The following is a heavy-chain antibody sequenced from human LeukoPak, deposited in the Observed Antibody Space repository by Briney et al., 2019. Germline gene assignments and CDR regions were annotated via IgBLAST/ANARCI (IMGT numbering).Heavy chain of an antibody. D-gene: IGHD2-2*01. J-gene: IGHJ5*02. CDR1: GYSFTSYW. CDR3: ARAYAPGYCSSTSCETRDWFDP. Sequence: GESLKISCKGSGYSFTSYWIGWVRQMPGKGLEWMGIIYPGDSDTRYSPFFQGQVTISADKSISTAYLQWSSLKASDTAMYYCARAYAPGYCSSTSCETRDWFDPWGQGTLVTVSS. CDR2: IYPGDSDT. V-gene: IGHV5-51*01.